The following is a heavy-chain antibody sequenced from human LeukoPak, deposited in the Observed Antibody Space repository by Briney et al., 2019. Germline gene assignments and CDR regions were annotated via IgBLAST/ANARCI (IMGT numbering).Heavy chain of an antibody. CDR3: AKDIVVVPAAIPDAFDI. Sequence: GGSLRLSCAASGFTFSSYGMHWVRQAPGKGLEWGAFIRYDGSNKYYADSVKGRFTVSRDNSKNTLYLQMNSLRAEDTAVYYRAKDIVVVPAAIPDAFDIWGQGTMVTVSS. CDR1: GFTFSSYG. V-gene: IGHV3-30*02. D-gene: IGHD2-2*01. J-gene: IGHJ3*02. CDR2: IRYDGSNK.